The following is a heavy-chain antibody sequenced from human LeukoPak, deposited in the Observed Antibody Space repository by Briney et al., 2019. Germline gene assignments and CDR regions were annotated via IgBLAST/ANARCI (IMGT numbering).Heavy chain of an antibody. CDR2: ISGSGGST. CDR1: GFTFSSYS. V-gene: IGHV3-23*01. Sequence: GGSLRLSCAASGFTFSSYSMNWVRQAPGKGLEWVSAISGSGGSTYYADSVKGQVTSSRDNSKNTLYLQMNSLRAEDTAVYYCAKEEWLLAVYFDYWGQGTLVTVSS. J-gene: IGHJ4*02. CDR3: AKEEWLLAVYFDY. D-gene: IGHD3-3*01.